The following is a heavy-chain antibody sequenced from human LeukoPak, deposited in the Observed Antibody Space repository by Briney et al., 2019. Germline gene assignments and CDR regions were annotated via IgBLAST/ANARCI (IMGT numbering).Heavy chain of an antibody. CDR3: ARDLDGSGSYYKEAFDI. CDR1: GYTFTSYG. Sequence: ASVKVSCKASGYTFTSYGISWVRQAPGQGLEWMGWISAYNGNTNYAQKLQGRVTMTTDTSTSTAYMELRSLRSDDTAVYYCARDLDGSGSYYKEAFDIWGQGTMVTVSS. D-gene: IGHD3-10*01. V-gene: IGHV1-18*01. CDR2: ISAYNGNT. J-gene: IGHJ3*02.